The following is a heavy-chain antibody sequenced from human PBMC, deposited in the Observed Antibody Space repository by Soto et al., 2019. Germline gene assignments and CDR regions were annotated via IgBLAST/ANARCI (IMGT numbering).Heavy chain of an antibody. D-gene: IGHD6-13*01. V-gene: IGHV6-1*01. CDR1: GYSVSSNSAT. CDR2: TYYRSKWYN. CDR3: GVSSRSNAIDI. Sequence: QTLSLTCAISGYSVSSNSATWNLIRQSPSRGLQWLGRTYYRSKWYNDYAASVKSRMTINPDTSENQFSLQLNSVTPDDTAVYYCGVSSRSNAIDIWGQGTMVTVSS. J-gene: IGHJ3*02.